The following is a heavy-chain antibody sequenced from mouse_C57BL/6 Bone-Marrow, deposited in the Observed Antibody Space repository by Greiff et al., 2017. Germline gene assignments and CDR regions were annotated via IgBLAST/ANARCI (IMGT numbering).Heavy chain of an antibody. J-gene: IGHJ4*01. CDR2: INPNNGGT. CDR1: GYTFTDYN. Sequence: VQLQQSGPELVKPGASVKMSCKASGYTFTDYNMHWVKQSHGKSLEWIGYINPNNGGTSYNQKFKGKATLTVNKSSSTAYMELSSLTSEDSAVYYCARKPDDYGPYAMDYWGQGTSVTVSS. CDR3: ARKPDDYGPYAMDY. V-gene: IGHV1-22*01. D-gene: IGHD1-1*01.